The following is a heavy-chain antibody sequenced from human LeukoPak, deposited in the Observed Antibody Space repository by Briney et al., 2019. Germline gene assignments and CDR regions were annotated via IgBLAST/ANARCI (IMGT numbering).Heavy chain of an antibody. J-gene: IGHJ4*02. Sequence: ASVKVSCKASGGTFSSYAISWVRQAPGQGLEWMGGIIPIFGTANYAQKFQGRVTTTTDESTSTAYMELSSLRSEDTAVYYCASTKRPILAARNTYFDYWGQGTLVTVSS. CDR2: IIPIFGTA. CDR3: ASTKRPILAARNTYFDY. V-gene: IGHV1-69*05. D-gene: IGHD6-6*01. CDR1: GGTFSSYA.